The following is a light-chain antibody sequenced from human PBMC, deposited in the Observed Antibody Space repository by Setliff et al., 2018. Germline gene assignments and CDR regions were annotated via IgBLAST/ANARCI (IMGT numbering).Light chain of an antibody. CDR2: EVS. CDR3: SSYAGSNNYV. J-gene: IGLJ1*01. Sequence: ALTQPPSASGSPGQSVTISCTGTSSDVGGYNYVSWYQQHPGKAPKLMIYEVSKRPSGAPDRFSGSKSGNTASLTVSGLQAEDEADYYCSSYAGSNNYVFGTGTKVTVL. CDR1: SSDVGGYNY. V-gene: IGLV2-8*01.